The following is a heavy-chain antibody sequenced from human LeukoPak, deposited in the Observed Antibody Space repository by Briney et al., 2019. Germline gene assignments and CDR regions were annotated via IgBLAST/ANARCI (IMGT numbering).Heavy chain of an antibody. Sequence: GGSLRLSCAASGFTSSSYWMHWVRQAPGKGLEWVSAISSGGGITYYEGSVKGRFTVSRDNSKNTLYLQMNNLRAEDTAVYYCAKTDPGTGAFDYWGQGTLVTVSS. CDR3: AKTDPGTGAFDY. V-gene: IGHV3-23*01. D-gene: IGHD1-1*01. J-gene: IGHJ4*02. CDR1: GFTSSSYW. CDR2: ISSGGGIT.